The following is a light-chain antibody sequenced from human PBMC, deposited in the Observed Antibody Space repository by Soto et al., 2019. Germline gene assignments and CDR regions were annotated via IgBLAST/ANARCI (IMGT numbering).Light chain of an antibody. Sequence: DIQMTQSPSSLSASVGDRVTITCLASQTISMDLNWYQQKPGKVPTLLISETSTLQSGVPARFVGSGSGTDFTLTLSSLQPEDFATYSWQQSHATPTFGGWTKLEI. J-gene: IGKJ4*01. CDR3: QQSHATPT. V-gene: IGKV1-39*01. CDR1: QTISMD. CDR2: ETS.